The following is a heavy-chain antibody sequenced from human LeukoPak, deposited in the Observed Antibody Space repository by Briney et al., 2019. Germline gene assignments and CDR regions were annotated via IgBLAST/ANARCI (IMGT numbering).Heavy chain of an antibody. J-gene: IGHJ4*02. V-gene: IGHV1-2*02. CDR1: GYTFTDYC. CDR2: TNPNSGGT. CDR3: ARIGYNHYFDY. Sequence: ASVKVSCKASGYTFTDYCLHWVRQAPGQGLEWMGWTNPNSGGTNYAQTFQGRITMTRDTSITTVYLELSRLRSDDTAVYYCARIGYNHYFDYWGQGTLVTVSS. D-gene: IGHD5-24*01.